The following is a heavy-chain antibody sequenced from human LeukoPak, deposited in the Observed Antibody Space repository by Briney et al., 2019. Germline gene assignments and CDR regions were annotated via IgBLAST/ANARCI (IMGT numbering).Heavy chain of an antibody. V-gene: IGHV3-21*01. D-gene: IGHD3-10*01. J-gene: IGHJ4*02. CDR1: GFTFSTYN. CDR3: ARDKKSGESSEIDY. CDR2: ITSGGTYT. Sequence: KSGGSLRLSCAASGFTFSTYNMNWVRQAPGKGLEWVSSITSGGTYTYYADSVKGRFTVSRDNAKNTLNLQMNSLRAEDTAVYYCARDKKSGESSEIDYWGQGTLVTVSS.